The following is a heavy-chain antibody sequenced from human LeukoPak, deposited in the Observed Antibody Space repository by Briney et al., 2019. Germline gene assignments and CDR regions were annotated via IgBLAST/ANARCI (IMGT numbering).Heavy chain of an antibody. J-gene: IGHJ4*02. V-gene: IGHV3-23*01. Sequence: QTGGTLRLSCAATGFSFSSYALSWVRQAPGKGLEWVSAISSGGDRTYYADSVTGRFTISRANSKNMLFLQMSSLRAEDAAMYYCTREAIATGYAYDWGQGTLVTVFS. CDR2: ISSGGDRT. CDR1: GFSFSSYA. D-gene: IGHD3-16*01. CDR3: TREAIATGYAYD.